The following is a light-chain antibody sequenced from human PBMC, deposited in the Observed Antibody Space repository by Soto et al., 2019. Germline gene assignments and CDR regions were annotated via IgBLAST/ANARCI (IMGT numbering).Light chain of an antibody. CDR2: LNSDGSH. CDR3: QTWGTGPAV. CDR1: SGHNSYA. V-gene: IGLV4-69*01. J-gene: IGLJ7*01. Sequence: QSVLTQSPSASASLGASVKLTCTLSSGHNSYAIAWHQQQPEKGPRYLMNLNSDGSHTKGDGIPDRFSGSSSGAERYLTISNLQSEDEADYYCQTWGTGPAVFGGGTQLTVL.